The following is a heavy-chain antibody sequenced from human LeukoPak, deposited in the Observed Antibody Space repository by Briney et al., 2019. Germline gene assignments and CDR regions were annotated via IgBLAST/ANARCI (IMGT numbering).Heavy chain of an antibody. CDR3: ARDSGSSSWYNWFDP. V-gene: IGHV1-18*01. D-gene: IGHD6-13*01. CDR1: GYTLTSYG. J-gene: IGHJ5*02. CDR2: ISAYNGNT. Sequence: ASVKVSCKASGYTLTSYGISWVRQAPGQGLEWMGWISAYNGNTNYAQKLQGRVTMTTATSTSTAYMELRSLRSDDTAVYYCARDSGSSSWYNWFDPWGQGTLVTVSS.